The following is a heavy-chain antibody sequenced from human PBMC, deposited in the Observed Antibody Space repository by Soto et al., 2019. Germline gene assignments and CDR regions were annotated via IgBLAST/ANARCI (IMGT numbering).Heavy chain of an antibody. J-gene: IGHJ4*02. CDR2: IAVGSGYA. D-gene: IGHD2-8*01. CDR1: GFTFTSSA. V-gene: IGHV1-58*01. CDR3: AADATAWQQMVPSDY. Sequence: SVKVSCKASGFTFTSSAFRWVRQARGQRLEWIGWIAVGSGYANYAQRFQDRVTLTRDMSTATTYMELSRLTSEDTAIYYCAADATAWQQMVPSDYWGQGTLVTV.